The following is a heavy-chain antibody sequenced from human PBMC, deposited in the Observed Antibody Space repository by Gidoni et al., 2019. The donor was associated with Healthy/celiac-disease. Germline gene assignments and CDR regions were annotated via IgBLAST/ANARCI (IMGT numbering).Heavy chain of an antibody. V-gene: IGHV4-34*01. D-gene: IGHD4-4*01. CDR2: INHSGST. J-gene: IGHJ5*02. Sequence: QVQLQQWGAGLLKPSETLSLTCAVYGGSFGGYYWSWIRQPPGKGLEWIGEINHSGSTNYNPSLKSRVTISVDTSKNQFSLKLSSVTAADTAVYYCAITNTVTTTPNWFDPWGQGTLVTVSS. CDR1: GGSFGGYY. CDR3: AITNTVTTTPNWFDP.